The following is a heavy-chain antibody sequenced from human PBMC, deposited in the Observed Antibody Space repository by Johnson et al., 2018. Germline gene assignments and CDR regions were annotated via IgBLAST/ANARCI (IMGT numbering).Heavy chain of an antibody. CDR1: VYTFTTFY. J-gene: IGHJ3*01. Sequence: QVQLVQSGAAVKKPGASVKVSCKASVYTFTTFYMHWVRQAPGQGLEWVGMINPSGDSTSYAQKFQGRVTLPRDTSTSTVYMELSRLRADDTAVYYCARDRTTRPFPLRDAFDVWGQGTVVTVSS. V-gene: IGHV1-46*01. CDR2: INPSGDST. D-gene: IGHD1-1*01. CDR3: ARDRTTRPFPLRDAFDV.